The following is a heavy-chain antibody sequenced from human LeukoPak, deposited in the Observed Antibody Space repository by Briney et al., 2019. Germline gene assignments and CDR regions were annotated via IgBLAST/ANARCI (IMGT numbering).Heavy chain of an antibody. V-gene: IGHV3-23*01. CDR1: GFTFSSYA. Sequence: PGGSLRLSCAASGFTFSSYAMSWVRQAPGKGLEWVSAISGSGGSTYYADSVKGRFTISRDNSKNTLYLQMNSLRAEDTAVYYCARDRSSSGWFDPWGQGTLVTVSS. CDR2: ISGSGGST. J-gene: IGHJ5*02. CDR3: ARDRSSSGWFDP. D-gene: IGHD6-19*01.